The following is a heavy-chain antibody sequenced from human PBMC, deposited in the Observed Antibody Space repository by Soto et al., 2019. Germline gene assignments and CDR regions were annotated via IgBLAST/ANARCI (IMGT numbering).Heavy chain of an antibody. V-gene: IGHV4-39*01. CDR1: GGSISSSRSY. Sequence: SETLSLTCIVSGGSISSSRSYWGWIRQPPGMGLEWIGSIYYSGSTYYNRSLKSRVTISVDTSKNQFSLKLTSVTASDTAVYYCARHIVAVPAAIYWLDPWGQGTQVTVYS. J-gene: IGHJ5*02. CDR3: ARHIVAVPAAIYWLDP. D-gene: IGHD2-2*02. CDR2: IYYSGST.